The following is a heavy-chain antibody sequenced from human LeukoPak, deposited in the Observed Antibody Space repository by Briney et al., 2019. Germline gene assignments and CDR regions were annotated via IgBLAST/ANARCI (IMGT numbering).Heavy chain of an antibody. D-gene: IGHD2-8*02. V-gene: IGHV4-39*01. CDR1: GGSISSSSYH. CDR2: ISYSGST. J-gene: IGHJ4*02. CDR3: ARLGGVYGGYYFDY. Sequence: SETLSLTCTVSGGSISSSSYHWGWIRQPPGKGLEWIGSISYSGSTYYNLSLKSRVTISVDTSKNQFSLKLNSLTAADTAVYFCARLGGVYGGYYFDYWGQGTLVAVSS.